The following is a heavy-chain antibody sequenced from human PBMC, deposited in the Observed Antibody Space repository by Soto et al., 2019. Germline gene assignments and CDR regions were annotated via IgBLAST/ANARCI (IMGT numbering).Heavy chain of an antibody. D-gene: IGHD3-10*01. CDR3: ARLPQFLWSGALTSRAYYFNY. CDR1: GYSFSTYW. Sequence: GKSLKISCTGSGYSFSTYWIAWVRQMPWKGLEWMGIIYPGDSDTRYSPSFQGQVTISADTSTKTAYLQWSSLKASDTAIYYCARLPQFLWSGALTSRAYYFNYCGPGTLVTVSS. V-gene: IGHV5-51*01. J-gene: IGHJ4*02. CDR2: IYPGDSDT.